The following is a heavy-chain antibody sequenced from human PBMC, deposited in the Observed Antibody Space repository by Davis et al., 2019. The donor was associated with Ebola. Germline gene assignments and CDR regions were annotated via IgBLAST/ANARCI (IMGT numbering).Heavy chain of an antibody. CDR3: ARAHPSGSYSYGMDV. D-gene: IGHD1-26*01. CDR2: IRYDGSNK. J-gene: IGHJ6*04. V-gene: IGHV3-30*02. Sequence: GESLKISCAASGFTFSSYGMHWVRQAPGKGLEWVAFIRYDGSNKYYADSVKGRFTISRDNAKNTLYLQMNSLRAEDTAVYYCARAHPSGSYSYGMDVWGKGTTVTVSS. CDR1: GFTFSSYG.